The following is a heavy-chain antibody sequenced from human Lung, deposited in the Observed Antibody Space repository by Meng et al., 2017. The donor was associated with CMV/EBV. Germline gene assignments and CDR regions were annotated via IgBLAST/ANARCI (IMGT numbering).Heavy chain of an antibody. CDR2: VFYNGNA. CDR3: ARSRAAWDWFDP. Sequence: SXTLSLXCIVSGGSISTHYWSWVRQPPGKGLEWIGYVFYNGNANYYPSLTSRVTISVDTSKNQFSLKLNSVTAADTAVYYCARSRAAWDWFDPWGQGNLVNGAS. J-gene: IGHJ5*02. D-gene: IGHD3-10*01. CDR1: GGSISTHY. V-gene: IGHV4-59*11.